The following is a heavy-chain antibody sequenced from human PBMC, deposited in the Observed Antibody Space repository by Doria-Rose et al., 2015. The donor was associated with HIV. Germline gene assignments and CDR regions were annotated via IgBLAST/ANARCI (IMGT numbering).Heavy chain of an antibody. J-gene: IGHJ4*02. Sequence: QVTLKESGPVLVKPTETLTLTCTVSGVSLSSPGMGVSWIRQPPGKALEWLANIFSDGERSYKTSLKSRLTISRCTSKSQAVLTMTDMDPVDTATYYCARIKSSRWYHKYYFDFWGQGTLVIVSA. CDR3: ARIKSSRWYHKYYFDF. CDR2: IFSDGER. V-gene: IGHV2-26*01. D-gene: IGHD6-13*01. CDR1: GVSLSSPGMG.